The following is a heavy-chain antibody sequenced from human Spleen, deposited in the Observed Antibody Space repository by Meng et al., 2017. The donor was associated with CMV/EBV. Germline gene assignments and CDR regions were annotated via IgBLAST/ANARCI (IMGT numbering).Heavy chain of an antibody. CDR2: ISYDGRNK. D-gene: IGHD3-10*01. CDR3: ARDFWWFGESRGAFDI. J-gene: IGHJ3*02. V-gene: IGHV3-30*04. CDR1: GFTFSTYA. Sequence: GFTFSTYALHWVRQAPGKGLEWAAFISYDGRNKFFADSVKGRFIISRDNSKNTLYLEMNNLGPEDTAVYYCARDFWWFGESRGAFDIWGQGTMVTVSS.